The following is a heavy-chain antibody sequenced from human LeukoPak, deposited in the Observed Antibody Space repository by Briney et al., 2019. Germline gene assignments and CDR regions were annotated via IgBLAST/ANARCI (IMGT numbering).Heavy chain of an antibody. Sequence: GGSLRLSCSASGFTFSRDWMSWVRQAPGKGLECVAKIKPDGSENYYMDSVKGRFTISRDNSKNSLFLHLNSLRDEDTAIYYCAREVWWRFDIWGQGSLATVSS. CDR3: AREVWWRFDI. V-gene: IGHV3-7*01. CDR1: GFTFSRDW. CDR2: IKPDGSEN. J-gene: IGHJ5*02. D-gene: IGHD4/OR15-4a*01.